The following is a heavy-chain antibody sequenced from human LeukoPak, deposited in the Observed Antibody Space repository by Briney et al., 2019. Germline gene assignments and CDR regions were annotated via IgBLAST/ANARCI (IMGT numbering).Heavy chain of an antibody. CDR2: IYYSGST. CDR3: ARDKESGSYSYGMDV. Sequence: PSETLSLTCTVSGGSISSYYWSWVRQPPGQGLEWVGYIYYSGSTNYNPSLSRRVAISVDTSKNQFSLKLTSVTAADTAVYYCARDKESGSYSYGMDVWGQGTTVTVSS. V-gene: IGHV4-59*01. J-gene: IGHJ6*02. D-gene: IGHD1-26*01. CDR1: GGSISSYY.